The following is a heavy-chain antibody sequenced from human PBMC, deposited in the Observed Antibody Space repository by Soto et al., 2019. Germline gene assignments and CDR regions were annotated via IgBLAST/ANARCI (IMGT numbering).Heavy chain of an antibody. CDR1: GGSISNSDYF. V-gene: IGHV4-39*01. CDR2: ISRTGSP. J-gene: IGHJ4*02. Sequence: LQLQESGPGLVKPSETLSLTCTVSGGSISNSDYFWAWMRQPPGQGLEWVGTISRTGSPRYNPSPKSRATISVDPSKSQFALRLPSVTAGDTAVFYCAGQLESTTSFDNGGRGTLVAVSS. CDR3: AGQLESTTSFDN. D-gene: IGHD1-1*01.